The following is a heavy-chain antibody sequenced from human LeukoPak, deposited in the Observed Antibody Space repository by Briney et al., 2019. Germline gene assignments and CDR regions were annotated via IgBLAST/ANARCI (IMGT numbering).Heavy chain of an antibody. D-gene: IGHD5-12*01. V-gene: IGHV1-69*04. CDR2: IIPILGIA. CDR1: GGTFSSYA. Sequence: SVKVSCKASGGTFSSYAISWVRQAPGQGLEWMGRIIPILGIANYAQKFQGRVTMTRDTSTSTVYMELSSLRSEDTAVYYCARDAGYSGYDRTYGRDVWGQGTTVTVSS. J-gene: IGHJ6*02. CDR3: ARDAGYSGYDRTYGRDV.